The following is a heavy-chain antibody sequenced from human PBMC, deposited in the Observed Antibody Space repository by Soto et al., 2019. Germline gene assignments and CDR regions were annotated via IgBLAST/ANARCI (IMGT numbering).Heavy chain of an antibody. CDR3: ARAARYFDWLSQSGWFDP. CDR2: IHHSGST. Sequence: PSETLSLTCAVYGGPFSDSYWSWIRQSPGQGLEWVGQIHHSGSTIYNPSLKSRLTISVDRSKSLFSLTLTSVTAADTAVYYCARAARYFDWLSQSGWFDPWGQGTLVTVSS. D-gene: IGHD3-9*01. V-gene: IGHV4-34*01. J-gene: IGHJ5*02. CDR1: GGPFSDSY.